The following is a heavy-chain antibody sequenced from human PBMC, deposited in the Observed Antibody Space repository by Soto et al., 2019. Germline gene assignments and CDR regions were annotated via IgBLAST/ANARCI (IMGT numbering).Heavy chain of an antibody. Sequence: SETLSLTCAVYGGSFSGYYWSWIRQPPGKGLEWIGEINHSGSTNYNPSLKSRVTMTIDTSTTTAYMELRNLTSEDTAVYFSVRGYCTTSPCSGDFQFWGQGTLVTVSS. CDR1: GGSFSGYY. J-gene: IGHJ1*01. D-gene: IGHD2-15*01. CDR3: VRGYCTTSPCSGDFQF. CDR2: INHSGST. V-gene: IGHV4-34*10.